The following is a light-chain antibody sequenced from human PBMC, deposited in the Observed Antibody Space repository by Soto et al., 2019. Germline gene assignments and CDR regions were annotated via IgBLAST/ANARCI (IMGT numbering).Light chain of an antibody. V-gene: IGKV3-15*01. CDR2: DSS. CDR1: QSVGNF. CDR3: QQYSDRPYT. Sequence: EIVMTQSPATLSVSPGDRVTLSCRASQSVGNFLAWYQQKPGQAPRLFIYDSSTRATGVPARFSGSASGTEFTLTISSLQSEDVAVYSCQQYSDRPYTFGQGTKLEIK. J-gene: IGKJ2*01.